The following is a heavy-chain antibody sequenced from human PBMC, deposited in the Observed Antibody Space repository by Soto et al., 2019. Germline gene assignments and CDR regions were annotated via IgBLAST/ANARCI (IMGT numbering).Heavy chain of an antibody. CDR1: RFTFSTFA. D-gene: IGHD3-3*01. CDR3: AKRGITIFGVVTNYYSGVDV. V-gene: IGHV3-23*01. Sequence: EAQLLESGGGLVQPGGSLRLSCDASRFTFSTFAMSWVRQAPGQGLEWVSVISGXRGFTYYADSVKGRFTISRDNSKNTLFLQMNSLRVEDTAVYYCAKRGITIFGVVTNYYSGVDVWGQGTTVTVSS. CDR2: ISGXRGFT. J-gene: IGHJ6*02.